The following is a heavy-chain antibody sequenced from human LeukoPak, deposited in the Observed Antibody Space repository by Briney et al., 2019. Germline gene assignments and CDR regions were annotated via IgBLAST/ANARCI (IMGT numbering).Heavy chain of an antibody. D-gene: IGHD3-10*01. V-gene: IGHV3-23*01. CDR2: ISGSGGST. Sequence: GGSLRLSCAASGFTFSSYGMRWVRQAPGKGLEWVSAISGSGGSTYYADSVKGRFTISRDNSKNTLYLQMNSLRAEDTAVYYCARDLTVRGVYLYYFDYWGQGTLVTVSS. CDR1: GFTFSSYG. CDR3: ARDLTVRGVYLYYFDY. J-gene: IGHJ4*02.